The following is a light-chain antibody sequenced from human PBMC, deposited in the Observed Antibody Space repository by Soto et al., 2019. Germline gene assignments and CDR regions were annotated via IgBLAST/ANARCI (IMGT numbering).Light chain of an antibody. V-gene: IGKV1-9*01. Sequence: IQWTQSPSSLSASMGDRVTIICRASQGIINYLAWYQKKPGKDPNMMIYCASTFQGGVPSRFSGIESGTDFNLTVSRLQTEDRATYDRQQLFMYPPTFCPGTKLDIK. J-gene: IGKJ3*01. CDR1: QGIINY. CDR3: QQLFMYPPT. CDR2: CAS.